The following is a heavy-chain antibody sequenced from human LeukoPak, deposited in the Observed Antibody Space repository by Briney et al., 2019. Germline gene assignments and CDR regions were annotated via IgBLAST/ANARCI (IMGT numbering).Heavy chain of an antibody. CDR3: TTGGSYFFDY. CDR1: GFTFSTYW. CDR2: IDGEGSVT. Sequence: PGGSLRLSCAASGFTFSTYWMHWVRQAPGKGLVWVSRIDGEGSVTKYTDSVKGRFTISRDNAKNTVYLQMNSLRAEDTAVYYCTTGGSYFFDYRGQGTLVTVSS. D-gene: IGHD1-1*01. J-gene: IGHJ4*02. V-gene: IGHV3-74*01.